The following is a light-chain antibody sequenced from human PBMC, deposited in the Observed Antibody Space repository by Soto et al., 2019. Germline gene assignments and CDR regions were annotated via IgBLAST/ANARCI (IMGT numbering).Light chain of an antibody. J-gene: IGLJ1*01. CDR1: SSDVGGYSS. CDR3: SSYTSSSPLYV. V-gene: IGLV2-14*03. Sequence: QSALTQPASVSGSPGQSITISCTGTSSDVGGYSSVSWYQHHPGKAPKLMIYDVTNRPSGVSNRFSGSKSGNTASLTISGLQAEDEADYYCSSYTSSSPLYVFGTGTKLTVL. CDR2: DVT.